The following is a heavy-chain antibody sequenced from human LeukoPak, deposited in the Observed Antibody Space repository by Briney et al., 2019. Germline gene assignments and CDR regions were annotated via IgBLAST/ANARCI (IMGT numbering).Heavy chain of an antibody. Sequence: PSETLSLTCTVSSGSISTYYWTWIRQPPGKGLEWIAYIYYSGSTNYNPSLKSRVTISIDTSKNQFSLKLSSVTAADTAVYYCAKYSSGWLIDSWGQGTLVTVSS. CDR2: IYYSGST. CDR3: AKYSSGWLIDS. CDR1: SGSISTYY. J-gene: IGHJ4*02. V-gene: IGHV4-59*01. D-gene: IGHD6-19*01.